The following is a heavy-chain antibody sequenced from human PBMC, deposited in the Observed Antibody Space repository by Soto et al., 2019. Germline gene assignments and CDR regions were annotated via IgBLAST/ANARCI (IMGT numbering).Heavy chain of an antibody. D-gene: IGHD5-18*01. CDR3: ASEVQVTTPAFVY. CDR2: ISTMFGAA. CDR1: GGTFNTYA. V-gene: IGHV1-69*19. J-gene: IGHJ4*02. Sequence: QVQLVQSGAEMKKPGSSVKVSCQSSGGTFNTYAMNWVRQAPGQGPEWMGAISTMFGAANYAPKIQGRVTITAYQSTGTSYMQLSSLTSEDTALYFCASEVQVTTPAFVYWGQGTLVNVSS.